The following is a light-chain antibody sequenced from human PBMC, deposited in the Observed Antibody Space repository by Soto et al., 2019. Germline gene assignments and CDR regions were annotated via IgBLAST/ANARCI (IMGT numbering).Light chain of an antibody. J-gene: IGKJ1*01. Sequence: DIQMTQSPSSLSASVGDRITITCRASQSSSRYLNWYQQKPGKAPKLLIYAASSLQSGVPSGFSGSGSGTDFTLTISSLQPEDFATYYCQQSYSTPPTFGQGTKVEIK. CDR3: QQSYSTPPT. CDR2: AAS. V-gene: IGKV1-39*01. CDR1: QSSSRY.